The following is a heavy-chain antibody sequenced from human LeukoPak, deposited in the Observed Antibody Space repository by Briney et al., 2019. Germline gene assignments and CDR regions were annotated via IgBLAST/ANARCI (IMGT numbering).Heavy chain of an antibody. Sequence: GGSLRLSCAASGFTFSSYGMHWVRQAPGKGLEWVAFIRYDGSNKYYADSVKGRFTISRDNSKNTLYLQMNSLRAEDTAVYYCAKKEMGATVALSDYWGQGTLVTVSS. V-gene: IGHV3-30*02. CDR2: IRYDGSNK. CDR3: AKKEMGATVALSDY. CDR1: GFTFSSYG. D-gene: IGHD1-26*01. J-gene: IGHJ4*02.